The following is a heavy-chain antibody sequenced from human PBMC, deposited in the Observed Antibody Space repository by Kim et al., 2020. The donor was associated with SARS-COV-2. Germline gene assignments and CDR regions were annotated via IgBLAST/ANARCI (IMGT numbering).Heavy chain of an antibody. CDR2: ISAYNGNT. Sequence: ASVKVSCKASGYTFTSYGISWVRQAPGQGLEWMGWISAYNGNTNYAQKLQGRVTMTTDTSTSTAYMELRSLRSDDTAVYYCARGQYNWNDGEGYYYYYMDVWGKGTTVTVSS. CDR1: GYTFTSYG. CDR3: ARGQYNWNDGEGYYYYYMDV. V-gene: IGHV1-18*01. D-gene: IGHD1-1*01. J-gene: IGHJ6*03.